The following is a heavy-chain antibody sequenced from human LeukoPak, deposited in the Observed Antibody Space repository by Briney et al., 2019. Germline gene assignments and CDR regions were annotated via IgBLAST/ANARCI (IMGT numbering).Heavy chain of an antibody. D-gene: IGHD3-10*01. Sequence: GRSLRLSCAASGFTFSRYGMHWVRQAPGKGLEWVAVISYDGSNKYYADSVKGRFTISRDNSKNTLYLQMNSLRAEDTAVYYCAKADGSGSYYGYWGQGTLVTVSS. CDR2: ISYDGSNK. J-gene: IGHJ4*02. CDR3: AKADGSGSYYGY. CDR1: GFTFSRYG. V-gene: IGHV3-30*18.